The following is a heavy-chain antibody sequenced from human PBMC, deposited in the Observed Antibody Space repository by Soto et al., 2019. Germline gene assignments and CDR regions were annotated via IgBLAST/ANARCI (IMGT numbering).Heavy chain of an antibody. CDR3: ARRVTIRGYFDY. CDR2: INHSGST. D-gene: IGHD4-4*01. J-gene: IGHJ4*02. V-gene: IGHV4-34*01. Sequence: SDTLYLTCAVYGGSFSDYYWSWIRQPPGKGLEWIGEINHSGSTNYNPSLKSRVTISVDTSKNQFSLKLISVTAADTAVYYCARRVTIRGYFDYWGQGTLVTVSS. CDR1: GGSFSDYY.